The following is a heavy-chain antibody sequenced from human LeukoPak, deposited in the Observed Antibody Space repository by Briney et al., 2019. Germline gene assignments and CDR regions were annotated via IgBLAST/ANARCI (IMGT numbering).Heavy chain of an antibody. V-gene: IGHV3-74*01. CDR1: GFTFSNHW. CDR2: INRDGSRT. Sequence: GGSLRLSCAASGFTFSNHWMHWVRQVPGKGLMWVSRINRDGSRTDYADSVKGRFTISRDDAKNTLYLQVNSLRAGDTAVYFCARGGSDTAMAHDYWGQGTLVTVSS. D-gene: IGHD5-18*01. CDR3: ARGGSDTAMAHDY. J-gene: IGHJ4*02.